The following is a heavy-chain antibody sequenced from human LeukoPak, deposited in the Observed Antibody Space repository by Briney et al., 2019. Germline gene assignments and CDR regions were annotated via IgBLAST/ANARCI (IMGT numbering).Heavy chain of an antibody. CDR1: GGTFNNYA. CDR2: IIPIFDTA. J-gene: IGHJ4*02. D-gene: IGHD5-12*01. V-gene: IGHV1-69*06. Sequence: ASVKVSCKASGGTFNNYALNWVRQAPGQGLEWMGRIIPIFDTANYAQKFQGRVTITADKSTSTAYMELSSLRSEDTAVYYCARVSVDIVATITGEEKYYFDNRGQGTLVTVSS. CDR3: ARVSVDIVATITGEEKYYFDN.